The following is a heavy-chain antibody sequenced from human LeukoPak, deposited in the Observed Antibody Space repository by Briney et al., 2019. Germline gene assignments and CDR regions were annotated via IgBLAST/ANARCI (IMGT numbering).Heavy chain of an antibody. D-gene: IGHD4-17*01. CDR2: ISGSGGST. Sequence: GGSLRLSCAASGFTFSSYSMNWVRQAPGKGLEWVSSISGSGGSTQYADSVQGRFAISRDNSKNTLYLQMNSLRVEDTAVYFCARDPNGDYIGTFDMWGRGTMVSVSS. CDR1: GFTFSSYS. J-gene: IGHJ3*02. CDR3: ARDPNGDYIGTFDM. V-gene: IGHV3-23*01.